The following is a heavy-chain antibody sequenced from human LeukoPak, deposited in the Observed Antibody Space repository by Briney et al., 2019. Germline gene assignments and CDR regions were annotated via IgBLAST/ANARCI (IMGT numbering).Heavy chain of an antibody. CDR2: ISYHGSNK. Sequence: GGSLRLSCAASGFTFSNYAMSWVRQAPGKGREWVAVISYHGSNKYYADSVKGRFTISRDNSKTTLYLQMNSLRAEDTAVYYCARSFGSGSYKEPFDYWGQGTLVTVSS. CDR1: GFTFSNYA. CDR3: ARSFGSGSYKEPFDY. J-gene: IGHJ4*02. D-gene: IGHD3-10*01. V-gene: IGHV3-30-3*01.